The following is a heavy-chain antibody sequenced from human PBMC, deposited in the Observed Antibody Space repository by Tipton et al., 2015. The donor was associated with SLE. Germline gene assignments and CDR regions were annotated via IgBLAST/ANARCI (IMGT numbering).Heavy chain of an antibody. CDR3: ARPDWGGDWYFDL. CDR1: GGSISSYY. CDR2: IYYSGST. V-gene: IGHV4-59*01. J-gene: IGHJ2*01. D-gene: IGHD7-27*01. Sequence: TLSLTCTVSGGSISSYYWSWIRQPPGKGLEWIGYIYYSGSTNYNPSLKSRVTISVDTSKNQFSLKLSSVTAADTAVYYCARPDWGGDWYFDLWGRGTLVTVSS.